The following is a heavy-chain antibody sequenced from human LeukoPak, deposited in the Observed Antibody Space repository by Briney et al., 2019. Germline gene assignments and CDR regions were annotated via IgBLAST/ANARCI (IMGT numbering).Heavy chain of an antibody. Sequence: GGSLRLSCGVSGFTFSSYAVSWVRQAPGKGLERVSLISAISGISYYADSVKGRFTISRDNANNTLYLQMNSLRAEDTAVYYCAKVKSAMVPIFDYWGQGTQVTVSS. CDR1: GFTFSSYA. J-gene: IGHJ4*02. CDR2: ISAISGIS. D-gene: IGHD3-10*01. CDR3: AKVKSAMVPIFDY. V-gene: IGHV3-23*01.